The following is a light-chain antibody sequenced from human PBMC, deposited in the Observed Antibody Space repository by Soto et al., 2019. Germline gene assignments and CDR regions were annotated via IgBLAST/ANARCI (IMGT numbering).Light chain of an antibody. CDR3: QQRSNWPRT. V-gene: IGKV3-11*01. Sequence: EIVLTQSPATLSLSPGERATLSCRASQSVSSYLAWYQQKPGQAPRLLIYDASNRATGIPARFSGSGSGTDFPLTISSLGPEDFAVYYCQQRSNWPRTFGGGTKVEIK. J-gene: IGKJ4*01. CDR2: DAS. CDR1: QSVSSY.